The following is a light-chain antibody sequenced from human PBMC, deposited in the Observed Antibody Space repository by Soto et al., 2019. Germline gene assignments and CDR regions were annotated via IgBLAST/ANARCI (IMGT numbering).Light chain of an antibody. CDR1: SGHSNYA. Sequence: QSVLTQSPSASASLGASVKLTCTLSSGHSNYAIAWHQQQPEKSPRYLMKLNSDGSHSKGDGIPDRFSGSSSGAQRYLTISSLQSEDEADYYCQTWDTGIVVFGGGTKLTVL. J-gene: IGLJ2*01. V-gene: IGLV4-69*01. CDR2: LNSDGSH. CDR3: QTWDTGIVV.